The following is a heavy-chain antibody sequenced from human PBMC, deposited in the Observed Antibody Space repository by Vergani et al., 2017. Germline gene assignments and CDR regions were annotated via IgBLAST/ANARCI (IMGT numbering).Heavy chain of an antibody. CDR2: INPSGGST. Sequence: QVQLVQSGAEVKKPGASVKVSCKASGYPFTSYYMHWVRQAPGQGLEWMGIINPSGGSTSYGQKFQGRVTMTRDTSTSTVYMELSSLRSEDTAVYYCARDSRYCSSTSCYVGRDWFDPWGQGTLVTVSS. V-gene: IGHV1-46*01. CDR3: ARDSRYCSSTSCYVGRDWFDP. CDR1: GYPFTSYY. D-gene: IGHD2-2*01. J-gene: IGHJ5*02.